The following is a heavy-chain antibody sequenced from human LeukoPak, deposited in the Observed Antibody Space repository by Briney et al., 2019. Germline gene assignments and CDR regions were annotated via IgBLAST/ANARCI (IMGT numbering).Heavy chain of an antibody. Sequence: GGSLRLSCAASGFTFSSYSMNWVRQAPGKGLEWVGFIRSKAYGGTTEYAASVKGRFTISRDDSKSIAYLQMNSLKTEDTAVYYCTKPHYYDVNYYYYMDVWGKGTTVTVSS. V-gene: IGHV3-49*04. J-gene: IGHJ6*03. CDR1: GFTFSSYS. CDR2: IRSKAYGGTT. CDR3: TKPHYYDVNYYYYMDV. D-gene: IGHD3-22*01.